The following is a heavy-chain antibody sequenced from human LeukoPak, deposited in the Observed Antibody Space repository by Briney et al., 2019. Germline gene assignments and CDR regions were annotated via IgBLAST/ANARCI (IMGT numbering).Heavy chain of an antibody. V-gene: IGHV4-31*03. Sequence: SETLSLTCTVSGGSISSGDYYWTWIRQHPGKGLEWIGYIYHSGYTYYNPSLKSRVTMSLDTSKNKFSLKLSSVTAADTAVYYCVRGRYDSSGYNYWYFDLWGRGTLVTVS. CDR2: IYHSGYT. J-gene: IGHJ2*01. CDR3: VRGRYDSSGYNYWYFDL. CDR1: GGSISSGDYY. D-gene: IGHD3-22*01.